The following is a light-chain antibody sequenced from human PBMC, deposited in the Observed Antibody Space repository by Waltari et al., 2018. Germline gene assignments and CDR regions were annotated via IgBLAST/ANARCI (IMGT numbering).Light chain of an antibody. Sequence: QTVVNQEPSLPVSPGGPITLTCPSSTRPVTVGPYPTRFPQKPGQAPRALIYSTSNKHPWTPARFSGSLLGGKAALTLSGVQPEDEAEYYCLLYYGGLWVFGGGTKLTVL. V-gene: IGLV7-43*01. CDR1: TRPVTVGPY. CDR3: LLYYGGLWV. CDR2: STS. J-gene: IGLJ3*02.